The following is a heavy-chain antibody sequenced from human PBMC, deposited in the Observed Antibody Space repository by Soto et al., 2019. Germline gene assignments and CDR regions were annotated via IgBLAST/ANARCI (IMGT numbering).Heavy chain of an antibody. CDR3: VRDALGKGWFDP. J-gene: IGHJ5*02. V-gene: IGHV1-69*12. CDR1: GGTFNNYA. Sequence: QVQLVQSGAEVKQPGSSVKVSCKASGGTFNNYAFSWVRQAPGQGLEWVGGIVPGSGAPNYARKFKGRVILIADEATGPAYMELSSLRLEDTAVYYCVRDALGKGWFDPWCQVALVTVSS. D-gene: IGHD7-27*01. CDR2: IVPGSGAP.